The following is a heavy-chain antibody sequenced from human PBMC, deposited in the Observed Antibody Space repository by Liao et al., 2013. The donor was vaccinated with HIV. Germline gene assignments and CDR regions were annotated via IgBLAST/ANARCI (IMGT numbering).Heavy chain of an antibody. CDR2: VYHTGIT. Sequence: QVQLQESGPGLVRPSETLSLTCTVSDSSMKHHYWSWIRQPPGKGLEWVGYVYHTGITNFNPSLGGRVSISVDTSKNQFSLRLTSVTAADTAVYYCARGGSGYALDFWGQGNLVTVSS. CDR1: DSSMKHHY. CDR3: ARGGSGYALDF. V-gene: IGHV4-59*11. D-gene: IGHD5-12*01. J-gene: IGHJ4*02.